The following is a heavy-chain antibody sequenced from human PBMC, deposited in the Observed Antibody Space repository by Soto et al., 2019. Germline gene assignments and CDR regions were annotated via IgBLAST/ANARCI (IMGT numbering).Heavy chain of an antibody. D-gene: IGHD1-7*01. CDR3: ARGVGTTNYFDF. CDR2: IYHSVST. V-gene: IGHV4-38-2*01. J-gene: IGHJ4*02. Sequence: PSETLSFTCGVSGFSISSDYYWGWIRQPPGKGLEWIGSIYHSVSTYYSPSPKSRVTISVDTSKNHFSLKLTSVTAAETAVYYCARGVGTTNYFDFWGQGTPVTVSS. CDR1: GFSISSDYY.